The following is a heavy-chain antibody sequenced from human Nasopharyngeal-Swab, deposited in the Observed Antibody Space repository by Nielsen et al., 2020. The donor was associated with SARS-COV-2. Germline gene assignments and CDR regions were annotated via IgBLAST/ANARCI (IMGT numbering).Heavy chain of an antibody. V-gene: IGHV3-23*01. J-gene: IGHJ6*02. CDR3: AKAPYLRGLDV. D-gene: IGHD2-21*01. Sequence: GGSLRLSCAASGFTFSSYAMSWVRQAPGKGLEWVSIISGGGDTTYYADSVNDRFTISRDNSKNTLYLQTNSLRVEDTAVYYCAKAPYLRGLDVWGQGTTVTVSS. CDR1: GFTFSSYA. CDR2: ISGGGDTT.